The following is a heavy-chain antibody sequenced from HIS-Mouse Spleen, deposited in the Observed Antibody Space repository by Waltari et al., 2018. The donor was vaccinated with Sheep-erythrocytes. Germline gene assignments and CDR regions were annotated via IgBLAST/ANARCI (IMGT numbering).Heavy chain of an antibody. CDR2: IYYSGST. V-gene: IGHV4-39*01. J-gene: IGHJ4*02. D-gene: IGHD3-22*01. CDR1: GGSISSSSYY. CDR3: ARLYYYDSSGYYFDY. Sequence: QLQLQESGPGLVKPSDTLSLTCTVPGGSISSSSYYWGWIRQPPGKGLEWIGSIYYSGSTYYNPSLKSRVTISVDTSKNQFSLKLSSVTAADTAVYYCARLYYYDSSGYYFDYWGQGTLVTVSS.